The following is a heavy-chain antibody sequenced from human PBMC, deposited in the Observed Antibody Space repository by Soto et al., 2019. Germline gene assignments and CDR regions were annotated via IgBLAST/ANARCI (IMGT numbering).Heavy chain of an antibody. D-gene: IGHD5-12*01. CDR3: ARVSGYHLPDY. J-gene: IGHJ4*02. V-gene: IGHV1-3*05. CDR2: INAGNGNT. CDR1: GYTFTNYA. Sequence: QVQLVQSGAEEKKPGASVKVSCKASGYTFTNYAMHWVRQAPGQRLEWMGWINAGNGNTKYSQKFQGRVTITRDTSASTAYMELSRLRSEDTAVYCCARVSGYHLPDYWGQGTLVTVSS.